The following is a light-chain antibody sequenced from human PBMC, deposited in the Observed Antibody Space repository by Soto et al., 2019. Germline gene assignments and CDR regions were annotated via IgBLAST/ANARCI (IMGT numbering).Light chain of an antibody. V-gene: IGLV2-14*01. J-gene: IGLJ2*01. CDR3: SSYTSSSTPVV. CDR1: SSDVGTYNY. Sequence: QSALTQPASVSGSPGQSITISCTGTSSDVGTYNYVSWYQQHPGKAPKLMIYDVSNRPSGVSDRFSGSKSGNTASLTISGLQAEDEADYYYSSYTSSSTPVVFGGGTKLTVL. CDR2: DVS.